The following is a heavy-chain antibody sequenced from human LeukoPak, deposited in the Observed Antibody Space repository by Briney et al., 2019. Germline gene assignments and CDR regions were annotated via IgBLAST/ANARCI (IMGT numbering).Heavy chain of an antibody. Sequence: WASVKVSCKASGYTFTSYYMHWVRQAPGQGLEWMGIINPSGGSTTNAQKFQGRVIMTRDMSTSTVYMELSSLRSEDTAVYFCARYGHSPFFDYWGQGTLVIVSS. CDR3: ARYGHSPFFDY. CDR1: GYTFTSYY. CDR2: INPSGGST. V-gene: IGHV1-46*01. J-gene: IGHJ4*02. D-gene: IGHD4-17*01.